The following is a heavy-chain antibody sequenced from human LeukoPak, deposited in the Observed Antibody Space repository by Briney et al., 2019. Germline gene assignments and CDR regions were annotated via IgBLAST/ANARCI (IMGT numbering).Heavy chain of an antibody. Sequence: ASVKVSCKASGYTFTSYGISWVRQAPGQGLEWMGWISAYNGNTNYAQKLQGRVTMTTDTSTSTAYMELRSLRSDDTAVYYCARMRTYSSSWYWFDPWGQGTLVTVSS. V-gene: IGHV1-18*01. D-gene: IGHD6-13*01. CDR2: ISAYNGNT. CDR1: GYTFTSYG. CDR3: ARMRTYSSSWYWFDP. J-gene: IGHJ5*02.